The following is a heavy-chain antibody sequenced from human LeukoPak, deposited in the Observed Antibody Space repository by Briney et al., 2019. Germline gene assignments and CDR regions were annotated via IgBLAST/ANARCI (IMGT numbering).Heavy chain of an antibody. CDR3: ARDGSGTSASYYYGMDV. CDR1: GLPFISFA. J-gene: IGHJ6*02. Sequence: GGSLRLSCAAYGLPFISFAINRVLQSPGRRLNSVSYISISGSTIYYADSVKGRVTISRDNAKNSLYLQMNSLRAEDTAVYYCARDGSGTSASYYYGMDVWGQGTTVTVSS. CDR2: ISISGSTI. V-gene: IGHV3-48*03. D-gene: IGHD3-10*01.